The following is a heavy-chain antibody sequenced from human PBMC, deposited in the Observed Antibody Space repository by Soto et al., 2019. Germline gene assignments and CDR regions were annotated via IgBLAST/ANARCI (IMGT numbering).Heavy chain of an antibody. CDR1: GFTFSSYA. CDR2: ISGSGGST. Sequence: EVQLLESGGGLVQPGGSLRLSCAASGFTFSSYAMSWVRQAPGKGLEWVSAISGSGGSTYYADSVKGRFTISRDNSKNTLYLQMNSLRAEDTAVYYCARVGRSYYPYYSGMDVWGQGTTVTVSS. V-gene: IGHV3-23*01. CDR3: ARVGRSYYPYYSGMDV. J-gene: IGHJ6*02. D-gene: IGHD1-26*01.